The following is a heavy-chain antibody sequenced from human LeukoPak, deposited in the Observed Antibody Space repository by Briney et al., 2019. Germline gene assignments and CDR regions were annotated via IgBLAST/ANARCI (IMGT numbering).Heavy chain of an antibody. V-gene: IGHV4-39*01. CDR1: GGPISSSSYY. CDR3: ARAEDTAMVYYFDY. Sequence: SETLSLTCTVSGGPISSSSYYWGWIRQPPGKGLEWIGSIYYSGSTYYNPSLKSRVTISVDTSKNQFSLKLSSVTAADTAVYYCARAEDTAMVYYFDYWGQGTLVTVSS. J-gene: IGHJ4*02. D-gene: IGHD5-18*01. CDR2: IYYSGST.